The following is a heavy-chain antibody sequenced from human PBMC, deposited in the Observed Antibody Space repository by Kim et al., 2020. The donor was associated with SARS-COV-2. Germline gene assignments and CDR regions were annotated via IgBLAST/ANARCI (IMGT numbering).Heavy chain of an antibody. J-gene: IGHJ6*02. V-gene: IGHV4-34*01. Sequence: SETLSLTCAVYGGSFSGYYWSWIRQPPGKGLEWIGEINHSGSTNYNPCLKSRVTISVDTSKNQFSLKLSSVTAADTAVYYCARLGMVRGVIRQLGYGMDVWGQGTTVTVSS. D-gene: IGHD3-10*01. CDR1: GGSFSGYY. CDR2: INHSGST. CDR3: ARLGMVRGVIRQLGYGMDV.